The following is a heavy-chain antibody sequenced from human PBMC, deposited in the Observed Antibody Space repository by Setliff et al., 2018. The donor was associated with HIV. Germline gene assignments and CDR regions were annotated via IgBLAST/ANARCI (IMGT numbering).Heavy chain of an antibody. Sequence: PSETLSLTCAVSGASFVGDNHWSWIRQTPERGLEWIAYFMYTDIHYVNYLNYRNLSLASRLSISVDKSKNQFSLTLSSVTAADTAVYYCARARSDWYNVRPYYFDLWGQGTPVTVSS. CDR1: GASFVGDNH. J-gene: IGHJ4*02. D-gene: IGHD6-19*01. V-gene: IGHV4-30-4*01. CDR3: ARARSDWYNVRPYYFDL. CDR2: FMYTDIHYVNYLN.